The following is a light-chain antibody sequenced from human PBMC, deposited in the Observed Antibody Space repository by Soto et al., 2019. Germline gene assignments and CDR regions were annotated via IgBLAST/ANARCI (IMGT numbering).Light chain of an antibody. CDR1: SSDVGGYNY. V-gene: IGLV2-8*01. CDR2: EVS. Sequence: QSALTQPPSASGSPGQSVTISCTGTSSDVGGYNYVSWYQQHPGKAPKLMIYEVSKRPPGVPDRFSGSKSGNTASLTVSGLQAEDEADYYCSSYAGSNNGDVFGTGTKLTVL. CDR3: SSYAGSNNGDV. J-gene: IGLJ1*01.